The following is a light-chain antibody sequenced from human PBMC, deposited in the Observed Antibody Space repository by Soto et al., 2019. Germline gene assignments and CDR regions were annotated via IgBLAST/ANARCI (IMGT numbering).Light chain of an antibody. V-gene: IGLV2-23*01. CDR2: EGS. CDR3: CSYAGSSTLANAV. CDR1: SSDVGSYNL. J-gene: IGLJ2*01. Sequence: QSALTQPASVSGSPGQSITISCTGTSSDVGSYNLVSWYQQHPGKAPKLMIYEGSKRPSGVSNRFSGSKSGNTASLTISGLQAEDEADYHCCSYAGSSTLANAVFGGGTKLTVL.